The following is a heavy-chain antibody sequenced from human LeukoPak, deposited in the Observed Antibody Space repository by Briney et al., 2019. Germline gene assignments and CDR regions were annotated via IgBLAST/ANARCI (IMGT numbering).Heavy chain of an antibody. CDR3: ANQGGYSPPDY. D-gene: IGHD4-11*01. CDR1: GFTFSSYG. J-gene: IGHJ4*02. V-gene: IGHV3-30*18. Sequence: PGRSLRLSCAASGFTFSSYGMHWVRQAPGKGLEWVAVISYDGSNKYHADSVKGRFTISRDNSKNTLYLQMNSLRAEDTAVYYCANQGGYSPPDYWGQGTLVTVFS. CDR2: ISYDGSNK.